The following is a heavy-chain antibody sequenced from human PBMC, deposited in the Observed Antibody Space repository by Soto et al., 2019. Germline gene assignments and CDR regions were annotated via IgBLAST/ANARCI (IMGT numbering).Heavy chain of an antibody. CDR3: AKDAVANNGEWYWRDP. V-gene: IGHV3-23*01. D-gene: IGHD3-10*01. CDR2: IHGGAGVP. J-gene: IGHJ5*02. CDR1: GFIFKNFA. Sequence: QLLQSGGGLVQPGGSLRLSCATSGFIFKNFAMTWVRQAPGKGLEWVSSIHGGAGVPYYADSVKGRFSVSRDDSRETLYLQMNSLTVDDTAVYYCAKDAVANNGEWYWRDPWGQGTLVTVSS.